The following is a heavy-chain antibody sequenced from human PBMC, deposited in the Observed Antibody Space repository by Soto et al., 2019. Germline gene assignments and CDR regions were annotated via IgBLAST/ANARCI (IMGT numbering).Heavy chain of an antibody. D-gene: IGHD3-22*01. CDR2: INTYNGNR. CDR3: ARDRLRGYDSSGFYS. V-gene: IGHV1-18*01. CDR1: GYSFSSYG. Sequence: QVQLVQSGAELRKPGASVKVTCKASGYSFSSYGINWVRQAHGQGLEWMGWINTYNGNRNYAQKFEDRVTMTTATSTNTVYMELRSLKSDDTAIYYCARDRLRGYDSSGFYSWGQGTLVTVSS. J-gene: IGHJ4*02.